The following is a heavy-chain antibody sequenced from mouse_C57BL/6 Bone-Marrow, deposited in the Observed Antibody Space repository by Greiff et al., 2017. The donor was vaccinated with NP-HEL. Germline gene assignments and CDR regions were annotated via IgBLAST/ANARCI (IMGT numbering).Heavy chain of an antibody. CDR1: GFSLTSYG. D-gene: IGHD2-3*01. CDR2: IWSGGST. CDR3: ATYDGYDYYAMDY. Sequence: QVHVKQSGPGLVQPSQSLSITCTVSGFSLTSYGVHWVRQSPGKGLEWLGVIWSGGSTDYNAAFISRLSISKDNSKSQVFFKMNSLQADDTAIYYCATYDGYDYYAMDYWGQGTSVTVSS. J-gene: IGHJ4*01. V-gene: IGHV2-2*01.